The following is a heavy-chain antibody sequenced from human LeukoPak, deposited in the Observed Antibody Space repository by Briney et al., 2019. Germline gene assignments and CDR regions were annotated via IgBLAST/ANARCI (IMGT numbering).Heavy chain of an antibody. D-gene: IGHD3-22*01. CDR1: GYTFTSYD. V-gene: IGHV1-8*01. CDR3: ARAKRGSGYQTPPYDAFDI. Sequence: ASVKVSCKASGYTFTSYDINWVRQATGQGLEWMGWMNPNSGNTGYAQKFQGRVTMARNTSISTAYMELSSLRSEDTAVYYCARAKRGSGYQTPPYDAFDIWGQGTMVTVSS. J-gene: IGHJ3*02. CDR2: MNPNSGNT.